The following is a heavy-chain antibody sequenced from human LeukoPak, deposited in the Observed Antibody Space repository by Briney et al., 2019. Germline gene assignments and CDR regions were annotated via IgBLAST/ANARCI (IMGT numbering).Heavy chain of an antibody. V-gene: IGHV1-18*01. CDR1: GYTFTSYA. J-gene: IGHJ6*03. Sequence: ASVKVSCKASGYTFTSYAMNWVRQAPGQGLEWMGWISAYNGNTNYAQKLQGRVTMTTDTSTSTAYMELRSLRSDDTAVYYCARVGGGYSSSSYDYYYYMDVWGKGTTVTVSS. CDR3: ARVGGGYSSSSYDYYYYMDV. D-gene: IGHD6-6*01. CDR2: ISAYNGNT.